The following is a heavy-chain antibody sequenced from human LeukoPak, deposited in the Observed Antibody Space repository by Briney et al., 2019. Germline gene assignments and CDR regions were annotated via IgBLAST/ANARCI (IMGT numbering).Heavy chain of an antibody. J-gene: IGHJ6*02. CDR3: ARRDGSGSYGMDV. D-gene: IGHD3-10*01. CDR2: IHTSGTT. Sequence: PSETLSLTCAVYGGSFSGYYWSWIRQPPGKGLEWIGRIHTSGTTNYNPSLRSRLTLSVDTSKNQFYLKLRSVTAADTAVYYCARRDGSGSYGMDVWGQGTTVTVSS. CDR1: GGSFSGYY. V-gene: IGHV4-34*10.